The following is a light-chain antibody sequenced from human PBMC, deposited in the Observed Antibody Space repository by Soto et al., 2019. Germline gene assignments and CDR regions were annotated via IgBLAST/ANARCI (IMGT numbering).Light chain of an antibody. CDR2: TVS. V-gene: IGLV2-14*01. J-gene: IGLJ2*01. Sequence: QSALTQPASVSGSPGQSITISCTGTTSDVGAYNYVSWYQQHPGKAPKLLIYTVSNRPSGVSNRFSGSKSGNTASLTISGLQAEDEADYYCSSYAGNNNFVVFGGGTKVTVL. CDR3: SSYAGNNNFVV. CDR1: TSDVGAYNY.